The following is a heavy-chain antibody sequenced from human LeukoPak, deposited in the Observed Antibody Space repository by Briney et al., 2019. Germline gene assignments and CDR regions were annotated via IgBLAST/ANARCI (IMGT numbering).Heavy chain of an antibody. V-gene: IGHV3-74*01. CDR2: INTDGSST. D-gene: IGHD1-26*01. CDR1: GFIFSRYW. CDR3: ARRDGIRGAVEDH. J-gene: IGHJ4*02. Sequence: GGSLRLSCAASGFIFSRYWMHWVRQTPGKGLVWVSRINTDGSSTTYADSVKGRFTISRDNAKNTLYLQMNSLRAEDTAFYYCARRDGIRGAVEDHWGQGTLVTVSS.